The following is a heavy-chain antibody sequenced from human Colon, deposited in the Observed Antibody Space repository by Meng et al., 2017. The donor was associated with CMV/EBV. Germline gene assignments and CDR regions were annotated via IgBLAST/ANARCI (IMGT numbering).Heavy chain of an antibody. J-gene: IGHJ6*02. D-gene: IGHD6-13*01. Sequence: GESLKISCAASGFTFSNCGMHWVRQAPGKGLEWVALIEYDGKKTDYADPVQGRFTISRDNSKNTLYLQMNSLRGEDSAAYFCAKGGLAEAGRYYFDMDVWGQGTTVTVSS. CDR1: GFTFSNCG. CDR3: AKGGLAEAGRYYFDMDV. CDR2: IEYDGKKT. V-gene: IGHV3-30*02.